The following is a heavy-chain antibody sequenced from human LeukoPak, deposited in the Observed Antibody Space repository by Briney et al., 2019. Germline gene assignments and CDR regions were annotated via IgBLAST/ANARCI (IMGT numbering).Heavy chain of an antibody. CDR1: GYTFTSYY. J-gene: IGHJ4*02. CDR2: INPSGGST. V-gene: IGHV1-46*01. CDR3: ASGYCSGGSCYSFDY. Sequence: ASVKVSCKASGYTFTSYYMHWVRQAPGQGLEWMGIINPSGGSTSYAQKFQGRVTMARDMSTSTVYMELSSLRSEDTAVYYCASGYCSGGSCYSFDYRGQGTLVTVSS. D-gene: IGHD2-15*01.